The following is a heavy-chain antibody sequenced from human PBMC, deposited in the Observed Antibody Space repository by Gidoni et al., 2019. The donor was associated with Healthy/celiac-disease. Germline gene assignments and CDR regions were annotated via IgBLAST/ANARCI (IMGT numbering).Heavy chain of an antibody. V-gene: IGHV2-5*01. CDR3: AHGYRGVRGVITKWGGLFDFDY. Sequence: QITLKESGPTLVKPTQTLTLTCTFSGFSLSTIGVGVGWIRQPPGKALEWLALIYWNDDKRYSPSLKSRLTITKDTSKNQVVLTMTNMDPVDTATYYCAHGYRGVRGVITKWGGLFDFDYWGQGTLVTVSS. CDR2: IYWNDDK. J-gene: IGHJ4*02. D-gene: IGHD3-10*01. CDR1: GFSLSTIGVG.